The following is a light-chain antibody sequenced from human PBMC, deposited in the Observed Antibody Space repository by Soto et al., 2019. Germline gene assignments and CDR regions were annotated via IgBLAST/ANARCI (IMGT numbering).Light chain of an antibody. V-gene: IGKV3-11*01. CDR2: DAS. CDR1: QSVSSY. Sequence: EIVLTQSPATLSLSPGERATLSCRASQSVSSYLAWYQQKPGQAPRLLIYDASNRDTGIPARFSGSGSGTGLPLPITSLEPEDFAVYYGQQRSNWPLTFGGGTKMEIK. CDR3: QQRSNWPLT. J-gene: IGKJ4*01.